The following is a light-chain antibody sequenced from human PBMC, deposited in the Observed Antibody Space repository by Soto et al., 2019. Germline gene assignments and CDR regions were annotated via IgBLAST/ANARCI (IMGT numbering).Light chain of an antibody. CDR3: SSYTNSSIV. Sequence: QSALTQPASVSGSPGQSITISCTGTSSDVGGYNYVSWYQRRPGKAPKLMIYDVSNRPSGVSNRFSGSKSGNTASLTISGLQAEDEAVYYCSSYTNSSIVFGTGTKLTVL. CDR1: SSDVGGYNY. J-gene: IGLJ1*01. CDR2: DVS. V-gene: IGLV2-14*01.